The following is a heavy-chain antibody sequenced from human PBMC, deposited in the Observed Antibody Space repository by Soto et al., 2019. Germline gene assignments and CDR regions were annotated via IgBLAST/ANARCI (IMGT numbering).Heavy chain of an antibody. J-gene: IGHJ3*02. CDR2: IYYSGT. V-gene: IGHV4-59*01. CDR1: GGSISSYY. CDR3: ARTYDGSSPHSGGYGFDI. Sequence: SETLSLTCSVSGGSISSYYWSWIRQPPGKGLEWIAYIYYSGTSYNPSLKSRVSISLDTPKNQFSLKLSSVTAADTAVYYCARTYDGSSPHSGGYGFDIWGQGTLVTVSS. D-gene: IGHD3-22*01.